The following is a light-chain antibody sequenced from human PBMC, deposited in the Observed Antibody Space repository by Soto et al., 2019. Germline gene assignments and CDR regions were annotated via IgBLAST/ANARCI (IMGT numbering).Light chain of an antibody. CDR3: LVFAGGAFV. V-gene: IGLV7-46*01. J-gene: IGLJ1*01. CDR2: DTT. Sequence: QAVVTQEPSLTVSPGGTVTLTCGSSTGAVTDGHYPYWFQQKPGQAPRTLIYDTTNKYSWTPARFSGSLLGGKAALTLSGAQTDDEDEYYCLVFAGGAFVFGAGTKVTVL. CDR1: TGAVTDGHY.